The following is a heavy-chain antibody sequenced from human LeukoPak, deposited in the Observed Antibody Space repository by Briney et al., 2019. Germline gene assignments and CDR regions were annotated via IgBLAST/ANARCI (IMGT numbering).Heavy chain of an antibody. D-gene: IGHD3-10*01. V-gene: IGHV1-18*01. CDR3: ARDYKFREKYNWFDP. CDR2: ISAYNGNT. J-gene: IGHJ5*02. CDR1: GYTFTSYA. Sequence: GASVKVSCKASGYTFTSYAISWVRQAPGQGLEWMGWISAYNGNTNYAQKFQGRVTMTKDTSTSTAYMELRSLRSDDTAVYYCARDYKFREKYNWFDPWGQGTLVTVSS.